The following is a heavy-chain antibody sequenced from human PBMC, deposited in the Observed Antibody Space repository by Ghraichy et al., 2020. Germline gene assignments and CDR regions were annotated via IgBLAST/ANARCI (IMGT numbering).Heavy chain of an antibody. D-gene: IGHD4-23*01. Sequence: GGSLRLSCAASGFTFSSYSMNWVRQAPGKGLEWVSYISSSSSTISYADSMKGRFTISRDNAKNSLYLQMNSLRDEDTAVYYCARASKVVRYYYYDGMDVWGQGTTVTVSS. CDR3: ARASKVVRYYYYDGMDV. CDR1: GFTFSSYS. CDR2: ISSSSSTI. V-gene: IGHV3-48*02. J-gene: IGHJ6*02.